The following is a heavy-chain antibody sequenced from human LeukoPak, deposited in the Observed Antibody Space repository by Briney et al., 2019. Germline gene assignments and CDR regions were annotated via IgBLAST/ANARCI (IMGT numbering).Heavy chain of an antibody. V-gene: IGHV4-59*01. CDR2: IYYSGST. J-gene: IGHJ4*02. D-gene: IGHD3-9*01. CDR3: ARSLLRYFDWLLGY. CDR1: GGSISSYY. Sequence: SETLSLTCTVSGGSISSYYWSWIRQPPGKGLEWIGYIYYSGSTNYNPSLKSRVTISVDTSKNQFSLKLSSVTAADTAVYYCARSLLRYFDWLLGYWGQGTLVTVSS.